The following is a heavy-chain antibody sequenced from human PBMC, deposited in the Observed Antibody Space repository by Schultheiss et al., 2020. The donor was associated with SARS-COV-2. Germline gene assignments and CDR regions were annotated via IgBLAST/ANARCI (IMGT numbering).Heavy chain of an antibody. CDR1: GFTFSNSD. J-gene: IGHJ6*02. Sequence: GGSLRLSCAASGFTFSNSDMNWVHQAPGKGLEWVSAISGSGGSIGYADSVKGRFTISRDNAKNTLYLQMNSLRAEDTAVYYCASEDSTDYYYGMDVWGQGTTVTVSS. D-gene: IGHD6-6*01. CDR2: ISGSGGSI. CDR3: ASEDSTDYYYGMDV. V-gene: IGHV3-23*01.